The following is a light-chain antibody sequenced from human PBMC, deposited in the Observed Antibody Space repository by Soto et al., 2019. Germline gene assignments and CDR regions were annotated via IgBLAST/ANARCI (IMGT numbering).Light chain of an antibody. V-gene: IGLV2-14*01. CDR1: ITDIGAYNY. CDR2: GVS. J-gene: IGLJ1*01. CDR3: SSYTSSITPYV. Sequence: QSVLTQPASVSGSPGQSITISCTGTITDIGAYNYVSWYQQHPGKAPKLLIYGVSSRPSGVSNRFSGSKSGNAAYLTISGLHADDDAEYYCSSYTSSITPYVFGTGTKVTVL.